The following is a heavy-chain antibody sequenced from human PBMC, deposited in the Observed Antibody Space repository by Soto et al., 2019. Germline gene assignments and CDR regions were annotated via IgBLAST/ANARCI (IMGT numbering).Heavy chain of an antibody. V-gene: IGHV3-7*01. D-gene: IGHD4-4*01. CDR1: GFTFSDSW. CDR3: VRGGSNYAS. J-gene: IGHJ5*02. CDR2: IKPDESEK. Sequence: EVQLVESGGGLVQPGGSLRLSCTASGFTFSDSWMTWVRQAPGKGLEWVARIKPDESEKKYADSVKGRFSISRDNAKNSMYLQMDSLRGEDTAVYYCVRGGSNYASWGQGTLDTVSS.